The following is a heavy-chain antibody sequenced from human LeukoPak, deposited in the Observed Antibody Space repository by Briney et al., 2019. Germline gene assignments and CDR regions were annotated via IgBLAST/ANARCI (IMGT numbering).Heavy chain of an antibody. CDR1: GFTFSASY. CDR2: IYSGGST. D-gene: IGHD2-15*01. CDR3: ARPASGYGPFDY. Sequence: GGSLRLSCAASGFTFSASYMTWVRQAPGKGLEWVSVIYSGGSTYYADSVKGRFTISRDNSKNTLYLQMNSLRAEDTAVYYCARPASGYGPFDYWGQGTLVTVSS. V-gene: IGHV3-66*04. J-gene: IGHJ4*02.